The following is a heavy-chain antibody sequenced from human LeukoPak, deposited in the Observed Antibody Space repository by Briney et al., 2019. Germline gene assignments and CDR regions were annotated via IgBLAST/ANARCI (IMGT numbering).Heavy chain of an antibody. D-gene: IGHD5-24*01. CDR2: ISSRSRYI. J-gene: IGHJ4*02. CDR3: ARGAARMVEMGTIISFEY. Sequence: GGSLRLSCAASGFSFSDYHMNWVRQAPGKGLEWVSSISSRSRYIYYADSVKGRFTISRDNSKNTLYLQMNSLRAEDTAVYYCARGAARMVEMGTIISFEYWGQGTLVTVSS. CDR1: GFSFSDYH. V-gene: IGHV3-21*01.